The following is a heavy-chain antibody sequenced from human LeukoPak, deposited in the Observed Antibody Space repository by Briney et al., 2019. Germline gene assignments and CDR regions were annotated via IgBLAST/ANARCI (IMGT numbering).Heavy chain of an antibody. CDR3: ARTPTSGWPSYFDY. Sequence: SETLSLTCTVSGGSISSSSYYWGWIRQPPGKGLEWIGSMYSSGSTYYSPSLKSQVTISVDTSKNQFSLKLSSVTAADTAVYYCARTPTSGWPSYFDYWGQGTLVTVSS. D-gene: IGHD6-19*01. CDR2: MYSSGST. J-gene: IGHJ4*02. CDR1: GGSISSSSYY. V-gene: IGHV4-39*07.